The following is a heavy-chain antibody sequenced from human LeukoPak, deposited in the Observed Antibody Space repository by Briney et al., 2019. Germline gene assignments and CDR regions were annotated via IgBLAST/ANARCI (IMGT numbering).Heavy chain of an antibody. J-gene: IGHJ4*02. Sequence: SETLSLTCSVSGFVSGESISTYSWSWFRQPAGKGLEWLGRINPSGSTNYNPSLKSRVTISVDTSKNQFSLKLSSVTAADTAVYYCASADYYDSSGYYSPFNYWGQGTLVTVSS. CDR2: INPSGST. D-gene: IGHD3-22*01. CDR1: GESISTYS. V-gene: IGHV4-4*07. CDR3: ASADYYDSSGYYSPFNY.